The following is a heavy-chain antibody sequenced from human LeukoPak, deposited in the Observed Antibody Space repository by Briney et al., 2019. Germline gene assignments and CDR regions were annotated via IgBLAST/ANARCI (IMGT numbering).Heavy chain of an antibody. CDR2: IYYSGST. Sequence: PSETLSLTCTVSGGSISSYYWSWIRQPPVKGLEWIGYIYYSGSTNYNPSLKSRLTISVDTSKNQFSLKLSSVTAADTAVYYCASSVVAGTQIAYWGQGTLVTVSS. CDR3: ASSVVAGTQIAY. CDR1: GGSISSYY. V-gene: IGHV4-59*01. J-gene: IGHJ4*02. D-gene: IGHD6-19*01.